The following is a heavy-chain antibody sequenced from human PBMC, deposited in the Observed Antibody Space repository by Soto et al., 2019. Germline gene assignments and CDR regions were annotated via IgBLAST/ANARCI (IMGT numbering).Heavy chain of an antibody. Sequence: EASVKVSCKASGYTFTSYYINWVRQATGQGLEWLGWMNPNSGNTGYAQKFQGRVTMTRNTSISTAYMELSSLRSEDTAVYYCARASIAAAAKLYYYYYYMDVWGKGTTVTVSS. V-gene: IGHV1-8*01. CDR3: ARASIAAAAKLYYYYYYMDV. D-gene: IGHD6-13*01. J-gene: IGHJ6*03. CDR1: GYTFTSYY. CDR2: MNPNSGNT.